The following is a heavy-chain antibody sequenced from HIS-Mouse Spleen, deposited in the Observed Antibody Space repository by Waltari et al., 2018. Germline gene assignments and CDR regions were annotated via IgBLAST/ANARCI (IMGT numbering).Heavy chain of an antibody. CDR3: AREIPYSSSWYDWYFDL. J-gene: IGHJ2*01. Sequence: QLQLQESGPGLVKPSETLSLTCTVSGGSISSSSYYWGWIRQPPGKGLEWIGSIYYSGSTYYTPSLKSRVTISVDKSKNQFSLKLSSVTAADTAVYYCAREIPYSSSWYDWYFDLWGRGTLVTVSS. CDR1: GGSISSSSYY. D-gene: IGHD6-13*01. CDR2: IYYSGST. V-gene: IGHV4-39*07.